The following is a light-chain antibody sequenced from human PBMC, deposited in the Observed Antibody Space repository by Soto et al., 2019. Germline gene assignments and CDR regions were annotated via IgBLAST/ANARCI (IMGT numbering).Light chain of an antibody. CDR2: AAS. CDR3: QQLRLYPST. CDR1: QDIAIY. Sequence: IQFTQSPSSLSAYVGDRVTITCRASQDIAIYLAWYQQNKGEPPKLLIYAASTLYGGVPSRFSGSGSGTDFALTLTRLQPEDVPTYYCQQLRLYPSTFGGGTQVDIK. J-gene: IGKJ4*01. V-gene: IGKV1-9*01.